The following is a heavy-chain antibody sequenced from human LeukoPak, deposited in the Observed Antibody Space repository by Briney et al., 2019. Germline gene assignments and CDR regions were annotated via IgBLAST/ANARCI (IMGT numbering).Heavy chain of an antibody. J-gene: IGHJ4*02. V-gene: IGHV4-39*07. CDR2: IYYSGST. Sequence: SETLSLTCTVSGGSISSSSYYWGWIRQPPGKGLEWIGSIYYSGSTYYNPSLKSRVTMSVDTSKNQFSLKLSSVTAADTAVYYCARGGSGWFPYYFDYWGQGALVTVSS. CDR3: ARGGSGWFPYYFDY. D-gene: IGHD6-19*01. CDR1: GGSISSSSYY.